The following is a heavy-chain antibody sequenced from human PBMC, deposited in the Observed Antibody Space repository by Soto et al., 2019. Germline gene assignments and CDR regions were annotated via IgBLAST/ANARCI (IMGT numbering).Heavy chain of an antibody. CDR1: GFTFSHAW. V-gene: IGHV3-15*01. Sequence: GGSLRLSCAASGFTFSHAWMSWVRQAPGKGLEWVGRIKSKTDGETKDYGAPVRGRFTISRDDSKDTLYLQMNSLRIEDTAVYYCCVVKRRDQYSTSGYWFDPWRPRTLVSVTS. D-gene: IGHD2-15*01. CDR3: CVVKRRDQYSTSGYWFDP. J-gene: IGHJ5*02. CDR2: IKSKTDGETK.